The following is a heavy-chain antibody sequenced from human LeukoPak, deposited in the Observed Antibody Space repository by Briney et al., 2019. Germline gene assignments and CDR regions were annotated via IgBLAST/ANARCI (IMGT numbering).Heavy chain of an antibody. V-gene: IGHV4-39*07. CDR3: AREHLKLYWFEY. CDR1: GGSISSNNYY. D-gene: IGHD2-15*01. CDR2: MFSRGNT. Sequence: SETLSLTCTVSGGSISSNNYYWGWIRQPPGKGLEWIGSMFSRGNTYYNPSLKSRVTMSVDTSKNQFSLTLTSVTAADTAVYYCAREHLKLYWFEYWGQGTLVTVSS. J-gene: IGHJ4*02.